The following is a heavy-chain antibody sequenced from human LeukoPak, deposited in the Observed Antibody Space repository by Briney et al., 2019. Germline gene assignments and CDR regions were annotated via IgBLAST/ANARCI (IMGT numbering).Heavy chain of an antibody. CDR1: GFSFISYS. CDR3: AKDLYRAIWFGELLPTSIDY. D-gene: IGHD3-10*01. V-gene: IGHV3-30*02. Sequence: PGGSLRLSCAASGFSFISYSMNWVRQAPGKGLEWVAFIRYGGSLKYYADSVKGRFTISRDNSKNTLYLQMNSLRAEDTAVYYCAKDLYRAIWFGELLPTSIDYWGQGTLVTVSS. CDR2: IRYGGSLK. J-gene: IGHJ4*02.